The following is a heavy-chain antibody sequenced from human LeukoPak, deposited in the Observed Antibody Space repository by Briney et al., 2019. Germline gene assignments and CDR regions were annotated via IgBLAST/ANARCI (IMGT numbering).Heavy chain of an antibody. CDR3: ARDSDVVVTANLDY. J-gene: IGHJ4*02. CDR1: GYTFTGYY. V-gene: IGHV1-2*02. D-gene: IGHD2-21*02. Sequence: ASVKVSCKASGYTFTGYYMHWVRQAPGQGLEWMGWINPNSGGTNYAQKFQGRVTMTRDTSISTAYMELRSLRSDDTAVYYCARDSDVVVTANLDYWGQGTLVTVSS. CDR2: INPNSGGT.